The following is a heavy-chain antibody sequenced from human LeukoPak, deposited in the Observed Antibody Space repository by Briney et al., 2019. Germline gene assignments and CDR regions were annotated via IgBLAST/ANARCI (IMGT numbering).Heavy chain of an antibody. CDR3: ARGVRSSGWYK. V-gene: IGHV4-34*01. J-gene: IGHJ4*02. Sequence: SETPSLTCAVYGGSFSGYYWSWIRQPPGKGLEWIGEINHSGSTNYNPSLKSRVTISVDTSKNQFSLKLSSVTAADTAVYYCARGVRSSGWYKWGQGTLVTVSS. CDR2: INHSGST. CDR1: GGSFSGYY. D-gene: IGHD6-19*01.